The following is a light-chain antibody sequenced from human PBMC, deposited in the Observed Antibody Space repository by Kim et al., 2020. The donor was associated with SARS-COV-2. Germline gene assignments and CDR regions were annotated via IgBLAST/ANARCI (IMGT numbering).Light chain of an antibody. Sequence: RATLNRKHSQTVLYNSNNKNYLAWYQQKPGQAPKLLIYWASIRESGVSDRFRGSGSETEFTLTISSLQAEDGAVYYCQQYYSTPPSFGQGTKLEI. CDR3: QQYYSTPPS. J-gene: IGKJ2*03. V-gene: IGKV4-1*01. CDR2: WAS. CDR1: QTVLYNSNNKNY.